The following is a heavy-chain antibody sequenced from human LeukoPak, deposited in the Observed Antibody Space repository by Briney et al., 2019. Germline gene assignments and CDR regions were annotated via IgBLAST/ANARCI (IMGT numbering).Heavy chain of an antibody. CDR1: GFTFSSYA. D-gene: IGHD3-22*01. CDR3: AKYHGSFYDSSGYYLG. V-gene: IGHV3-23*01. Sequence: GGSLRLSCAASGFTFSSYAMSWVRQAPGKGLEWVSAISGSGGSTYYADSVKGRFTISRDNPKNTLYLQMNSLRAEDTAVYYCAKYHGSFYDSSGYYLGWGQGTLVTVSS. CDR2: ISGSGGST. J-gene: IGHJ4*02.